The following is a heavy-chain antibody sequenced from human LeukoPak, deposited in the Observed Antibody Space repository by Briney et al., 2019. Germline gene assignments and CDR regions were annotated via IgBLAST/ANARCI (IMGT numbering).Heavy chain of an antibody. J-gene: IGHJ4*02. CDR3: ARQYYDSTGYYYFDY. V-gene: IGHV4-39*01. Sequence: SETLSLTCTVSGDSITGSSYYWGWIRQPPGKGLEWIGSMYYSGSTYSNPSLKSRLTISADTSKNQFSLKLKSVPAADTAVYYCARQYYDSTGYYYFDYWGQGTLVTVSS. CDR2: MYYSGST. CDR1: GDSITGSSYY. D-gene: IGHD3-22*01.